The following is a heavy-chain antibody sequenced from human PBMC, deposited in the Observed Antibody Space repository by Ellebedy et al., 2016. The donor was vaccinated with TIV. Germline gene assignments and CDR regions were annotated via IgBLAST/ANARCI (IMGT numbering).Heavy chain of an antibody. D-gene: IGHD1-26*01. CDR2: IYWSGNT. CDR3: TRGLPAAWELAGA. V-gene: IGHV4-39*01. CDR1: GVSIRSSTAH. Sequence: SETLSLXXSVSGVSIRSSTAHWGWIRQPPGKGLEWIGSIYWSGNTDYNPSVKSRVAFSVDTSKKTQFSLNVSSVTAADTAIYYCTRGLPAAWELAGAWGQGALVTVSS. J-gene: IGHJ4*02.